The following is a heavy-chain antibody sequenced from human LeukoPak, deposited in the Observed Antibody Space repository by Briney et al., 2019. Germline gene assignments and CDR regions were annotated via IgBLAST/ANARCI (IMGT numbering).Heavy chain of an antibody. J-gene: IGHJ5*02. D-gene: IGHD3-10*01. Sequence: ASVKFSSKASGYTFTSYGISWGRQAPGPGLEWMGLISAYNGNTNYAQKLQGRVTMTTDTSTSTAYMELRSLRSDDTAVYYCARSTMVRGAHYWFDPWGQGTLVTVSS. CDR3: ARSTMVRGAHYWFDP. V-gene: IGHV1-18*01. CDR1: GYTFTSYG. CDR2: ISAYNGNT.